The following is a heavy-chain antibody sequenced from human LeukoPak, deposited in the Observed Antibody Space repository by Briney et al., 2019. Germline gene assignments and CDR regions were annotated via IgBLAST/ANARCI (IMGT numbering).Heavy chain of an antibody. V-gene: IGHV4-39*01. J-gene: IGHJ6*02. Sequence: SETLSLTCTVSGGSISSSNFYWGWIRQPPGKGLEWIGSINYSGSTYYNPSLKSRVTISVDTSKNQFSLKLSFVTAADTAVYYCVRRVLYNHRVGSFMDVWGQGTTVTVSS. D-gene: IGHD1-1*01. CDR2: INYSGST. CDR1: GGSISSSNFY. CDR3: VRRVLYNHRVGSFMDV.